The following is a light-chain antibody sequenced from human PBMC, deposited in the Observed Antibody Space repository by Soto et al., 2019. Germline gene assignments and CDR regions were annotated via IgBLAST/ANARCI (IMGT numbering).Light chain of an antibody. CDR2: AAS. J-gene: IGKJ4*01. Sequence: DIQMTQSPSSLSASVGDRVTITCRASQGIRNDLGWYQQKPGKAPKRLIYAASSLQSGIPSRFSGSGSGIEFPLTIGGRQPADFSTHYSVEDNSYPCLTFVGGTKVEIK. V-gene: IGKV1-17*01. CDR3: VEDNSYPCLT. CDR1: QGIRND.